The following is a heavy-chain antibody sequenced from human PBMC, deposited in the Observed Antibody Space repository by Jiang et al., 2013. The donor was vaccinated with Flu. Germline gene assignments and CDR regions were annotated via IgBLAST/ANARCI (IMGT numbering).Heavy chain of an antibody. J-gene: IGHJ4*02. Sequence: GAEVKKPGESLKISCKGAGYSFSTSWIGWVRQMPGKGLEWMGIIYPGDSDTRYSPSFQGQVTISADKSISTAYMQWSSLKASDTAMYYCATAYDYVWGSYRYTPHYFDYWGQGTLVTVSS. CDR1: GYSFSTSW. D-gene: IGHD3-16*02. V-gene: IGHV5-51*03. CDR2: IYPGDSDT. CDR3: ATAYDYVWGSYRYTPHYFDY.